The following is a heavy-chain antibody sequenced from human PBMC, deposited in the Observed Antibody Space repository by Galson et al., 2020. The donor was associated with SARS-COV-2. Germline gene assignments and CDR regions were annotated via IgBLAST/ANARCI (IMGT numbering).Heavy chain of an antibody. CDR3: ARDVSGGAADI. D-gene: IGHD1-26*01. CDR1: GFTFNNYA. V-gene: IGHV3-30*04. J-gene: IGHJ3*02. Sequence: QLGESLKISCAASGFTFNNYAIHWVRQAPGKGLEWVAVIAHDGGIKVYADSVKGRFTISRDNSENMLFLQMNSLRVDDTAVYYCARDVSGGAADIWGQGTMVTVSS. CDR2: IAHDGGIK.